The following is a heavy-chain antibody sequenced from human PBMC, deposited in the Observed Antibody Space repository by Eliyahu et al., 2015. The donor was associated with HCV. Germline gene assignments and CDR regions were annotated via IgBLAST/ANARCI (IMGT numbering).Heavy chain of an antibody. J-gene: IGHJ4*02. D-gene: IGHD1-26*01. Sequence: FTISRDNSKNTLYLQMNSLRAEDTAVYYCAKDRLKALPEYSGSYSADYFDYWGQGTLVTVSS. V-gene: IGHV3-23*01. CDR3: AKDRLKALPEYSGSYSADYFDY.